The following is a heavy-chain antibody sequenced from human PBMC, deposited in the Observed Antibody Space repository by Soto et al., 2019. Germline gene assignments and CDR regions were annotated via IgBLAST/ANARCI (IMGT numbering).Heavy chain of an antibody. CDR1: GGTFSSYA. CDR2: IIPIFGTA. J-gene: IGHJ6*02. D-gene: IGHD6-19*01. Sequence: QVQLVQSGAEVKKPGSSVKVSCKASGGTFSSYAISWVRQAPGQGLEWMGGIIPIFGTANYAQKFQGRVTITADASTSTAYMELRSLRSEDTAVYYCARDEVAVAGMAYGMDVWGQGTTVTVSS. V-gene: IGHV1-69*12. CDR3: ARDEVAVAGMAYGMDV.